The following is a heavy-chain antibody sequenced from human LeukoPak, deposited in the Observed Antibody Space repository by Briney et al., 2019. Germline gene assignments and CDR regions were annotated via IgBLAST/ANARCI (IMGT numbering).Heavy chain of an antibody. CDR1: GYTFTGYY. J-gene: IGHJ4*02. D-gene: IGHD2-8*01. CDR3: ARPRYCTNGVCYPIFDY. CDR2: INPNSGGT. Sequence: ASVKVSCKASGYTFTGYYMHWVRQAPGQGLEWMGWINPNSGGTNYAQKFQGWVTMTRDTSISTAYMELSRLRSDDTAVYYCARPRYCTNGVCYPIFDYWGQGTLVTVSS. V-gene: IGHV1-2*04.